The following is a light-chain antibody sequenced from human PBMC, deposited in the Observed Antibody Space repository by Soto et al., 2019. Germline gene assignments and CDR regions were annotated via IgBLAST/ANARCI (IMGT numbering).Light chain of an antibody. V-gene: IGKV3-11*01. CDR2: DAS. Sequence: PGERATLSCRASQSVNTYLAWYQQRPGQAPRLLMYDASNRATGIPARFSGRGSGTDFTLTIDSLEPEDFAVYYCQQRSNWPLTFGGGPRWRSN. CDR1: QSVNTY. J-gene: IGKJ4*01. CDR3: QQRSNWPLT.